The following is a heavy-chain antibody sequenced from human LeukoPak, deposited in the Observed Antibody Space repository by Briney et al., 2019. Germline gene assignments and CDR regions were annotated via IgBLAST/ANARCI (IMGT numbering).Heavy chain of an antibody. CDR1: GYTFTSYY. V-gene: IGHV1-46*01. Sequence: ASVKVSCKASGYTFTSYYMHWVRQAPGQGLEWMGIINPSGGSTSYGQKFQGRVTMTRDTSTSTVYMELSSLRSEDTAVYYCARVKKGHDYGDYGWWTRETNFDYWGQGTLVTVSS. J-gene: IGHJ4*02. CDR2: INPSGGST. CDR3: ARVKKGHDYGDYGWWTRETNFDY. D-gene: IGHD4-17*01.